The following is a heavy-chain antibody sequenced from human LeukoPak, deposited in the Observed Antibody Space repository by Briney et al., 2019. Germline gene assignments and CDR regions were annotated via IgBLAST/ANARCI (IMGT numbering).Heavy chain of an antibody. J-gene: IGHJ4*02. CDR3: AKYGGRYPYFDY. D-gene: IGHD1-26*01. CDR2: IGSGGGT. CDR1: GSTVSSNY. V-gene: IGHV3-53*01. Sequence: GGSLRLSCAASGSTVSSNYMSWVRQAPGKGLEWVSTIGSGGGTSYADSVRGRFTIFRDSSKTTLYLQMNSLRVEDTAIYYCAKYGGRYPYFDYWGQGTLVTVSS.